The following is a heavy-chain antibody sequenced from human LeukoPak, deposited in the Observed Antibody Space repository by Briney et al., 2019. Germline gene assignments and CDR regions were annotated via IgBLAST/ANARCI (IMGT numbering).Heavy chain of an antibody. D-gene: IGHD1-14*01. CDR1: GGSISSYY. J-gene: IGHJ5*02. CDR3: ARGRPYNVGLPPWFDP. CDR2: IYYSGST. V-gene: IGHV4-59*12. Sequence: SETLSLTCTVSGGSISSYYWNWIRQPPGKGLEWSGYIYYSGSTNYNPSLKSRVTISVDTSRNQFSLNLSSMTAADTAVYYCARGRPYNVGLPPWFDPWGQGTLVTVSS.